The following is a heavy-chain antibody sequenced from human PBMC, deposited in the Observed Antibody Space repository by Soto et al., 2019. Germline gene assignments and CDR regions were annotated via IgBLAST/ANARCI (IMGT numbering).Heavy chain of an antibody. CDR3: AKSLVFVDHAYMDF. CDR1: GGSFTSYI. CDR2: LIPIQCTG. Sequence: QVQLVQYGAEVKKPGSSVNVSCEASGGSFTSYIFTWVRQSPVQGLEWMGRLIPIQCTGNYPVKFQDRVTITADKATNTAYMELRSLRPEDTALYYCAKSLVFVDHAYMDFWRKGTTVTVSS. V-gene: IGHV1-69*08. D-gene: IGHD2-21*01. J-gene: IGHJ6*03.